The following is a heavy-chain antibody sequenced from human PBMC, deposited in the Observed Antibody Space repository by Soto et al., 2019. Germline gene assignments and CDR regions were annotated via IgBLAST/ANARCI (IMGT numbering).Heavy chain of an antibody. V-gene: IGHV3-30-3*01. J-gene: IGHJ5*02. CDR2: ISYDGSNK. Sequence: PGGSLRLSCAASGFTFSSYAMHWVRQAPGKGLEWVAVISYDGSNKYYADSVKGRFTISRDNSKNTLYLQMNSLRAEDTAVYYCARDLLRYFDWLFGWFDPGGQGTLVTVSS. D-gene: IGHD3-9*01. CDR3: ARDLLRYFDWLFGWFDP. CDR1: GFTFSSYA.